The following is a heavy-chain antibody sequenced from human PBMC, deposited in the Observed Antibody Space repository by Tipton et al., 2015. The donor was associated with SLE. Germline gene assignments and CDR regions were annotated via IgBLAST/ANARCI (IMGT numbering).Heavy chain of an antibody. CDR3: AGRGVRGVIITSVY. CDR1: GGSFSSYY. J-gene: IGHJ4*02. V-gene: IGHV4-34*01. CDR2: IYYSGST. Sequence: TLSLTCAVYGGSFSSYYWGWIRQPPGKGLEWIGSIYYSGSTYYNPSLKSRVTISVDTSKNQFSLKLSSVTAADTAVYYCAGRGVRGVIITSVYWGQGTLVTVSS. D-gene: IGHD3-10*01.